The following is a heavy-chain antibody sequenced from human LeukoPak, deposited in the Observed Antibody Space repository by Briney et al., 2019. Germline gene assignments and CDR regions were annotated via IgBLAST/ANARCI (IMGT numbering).Heavy chain of an antibody. CDR1: GESFSGYY. D-gene: IGHD3-16*02. CDR2: INDSGST. V-gene: IGHV4-34*01. J-gene: IGHJ4*02. Sequence: PSETLSLTCAVYGESFSGYYWSWIRQPPGKGLEWIGEINDSGSTNYNPSLKSRVTISVDTSKNQFSLKLSSVTAADTAVYYCARGKDYDYVGGSYRSFDYWGRGSLVTVSS. CDR3: ARGKDYDYVGGSYRSFDY.